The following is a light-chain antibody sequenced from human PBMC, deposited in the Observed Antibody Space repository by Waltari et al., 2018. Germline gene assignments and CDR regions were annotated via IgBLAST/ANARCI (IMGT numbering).Light chain of an antibody. CDR1: SSDVGGYNY. CDR3: SSYAGSNSHV. CDR2: EVS. J-gene: IGLJ1*01. V-gene: IGLV2-8*01. Sequence: QSALTQPPSASGSPGQSVTMSCTGTSSDVGGYNYVSWYQQHPGTVPKLIIYEVSERPSGVPHRFSGSKSGNTASLTVSGLQAEEEADYYCSSYAGSNSHVFGTGTRVTVL.